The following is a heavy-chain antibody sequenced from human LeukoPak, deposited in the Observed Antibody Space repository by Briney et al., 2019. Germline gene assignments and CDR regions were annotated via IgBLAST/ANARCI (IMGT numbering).Heavy chain of an antibody. Sequence: GASVKVSCKASGGTFSSYAISWVRQAPGQGLEWMGRIIPILGIANYAQKFQGRVTITADKSTSTAYMELSSLRSDDTAVYYCARDRRSRRDSKTPYYYYGMDVWGQGTTVTVS. J-gene: IGHJ6*02. V-gene: IGHV1-69*04. CDR2: IIPILGIA. CDR1: GGTFSSYA. D-gene: IGHD3-3*01. CDR3: ARDRRSRRDSKTPYYYYGMDV.